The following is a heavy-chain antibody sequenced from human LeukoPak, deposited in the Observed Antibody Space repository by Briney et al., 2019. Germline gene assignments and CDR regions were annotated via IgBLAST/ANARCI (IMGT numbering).Heavy chain of an antibody. D-gene: IGHD2-8*01. J-gene: IGHJ4*02. CDR3: ARVSTSNGGLKY. CDR2: INPSGGST. V-gene: IGHV1-46*01. Sequence: ASVKVSCKASGYTFTSYGIGWVRQAPGQGLEWMGIINPSGGSTSYAQKFQGRVTMTRDTSTSTVYMELSSLRSEDTAVYYCARVSTSNGGLKYWGQGTLVTVSS. CDR1: GYTFTSYG.